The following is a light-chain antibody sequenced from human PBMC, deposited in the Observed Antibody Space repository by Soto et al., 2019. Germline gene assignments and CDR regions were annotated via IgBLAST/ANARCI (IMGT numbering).Light chain of an antibody. V-gene: IGKV1-5*01. CDR2: DAS. J-gene: IGKJ1*01. CDR3: QQYTRYWT. Sequence: DIQMTQSPSTLSASVGDRVTITCRASQSITSWLAWYQQKPGKAPKLLIYDASSLENGVPSRFSGSGSGTVFNLTISSLQPDDYATYYCQQYTRYWTFGQGTKVEV. CDR1: QSITSW.